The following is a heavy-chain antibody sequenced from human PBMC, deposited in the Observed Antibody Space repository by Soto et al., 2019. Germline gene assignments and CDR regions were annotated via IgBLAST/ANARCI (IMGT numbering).Heavy chain of an antibody. J-gene: IGHJ4*02. V-gene: IGHV1-18*04. CDR3: ARVQNVMKFLEWLLPFDY. CDR2: ISAYNGNT. CDR1: GYTFTSYG. D-gene: IGHD3-3*01. Sequence: ASVKVSCKDSGYTFTSYGISWVRQAPGQGLEWMGWISAYNGNTNYAQELQGRVTMTTDTSTSTAYMELRSLRSDDTAVYYCARVQNVMKFLEWLLPFDYWGQGTLVTVHS.